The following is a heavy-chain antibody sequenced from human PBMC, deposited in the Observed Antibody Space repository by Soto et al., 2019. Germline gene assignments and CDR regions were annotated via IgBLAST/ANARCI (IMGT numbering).Heavy chain of an antibody. CDR2: ISAYNGNT. CDR1: GYTFTSYG. CDR3: ARGSLYYYGSGDAFDI. Sequence: ASVTVSCKASGYTFTSYGISWVRQAHEQGLEWMGWISAYNGNTNYAQKLQGRVTMTTDTSTSTAYMELRSLRSDDTAVYYCARGSLYYYGSGDAFDIWGQGTMVTVSS. D-gene: IGHD3-10*01. V-gene: IGHV1-18*01. J-gene: IGHJ3*02.